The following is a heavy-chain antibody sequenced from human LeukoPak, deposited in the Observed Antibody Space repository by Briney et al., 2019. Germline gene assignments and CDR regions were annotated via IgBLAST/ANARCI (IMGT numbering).Heavy chain of an antibody. CDR3: ARKTVATVLDY. CDR2: INACNGNT. J-gene: IGHJ4*02. CDR1: GYTFTSYA. D-gene: IGHD5-12*01. V-gene: IGHV1-3*01. Sequence: ASVKVSCKASGYTFTSYAMHWVRQAPGQRLEWMGWINACNGNTKYSQKFQGRVTITRDTSASTAYVELSSLRSEDTAVYYCARKTVATVLDYWGQGTLVTVSS.